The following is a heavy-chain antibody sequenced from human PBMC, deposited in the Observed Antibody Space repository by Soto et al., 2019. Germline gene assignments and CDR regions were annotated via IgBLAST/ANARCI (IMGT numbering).Heavy chain of an antibody. CDR2: IRGSGGST. V-gene: IGHV3-23*01. CDR3: AKGSKVAVAGHNYYGMDG. D-gene: IGHD6-19*01. CDR1: GFTFSSYA. J-gene: IGHJ6*02. Sequence: PGGSLRLSCAASGFTFSSYAMSWVRQAPGKGLEWVSAIRGSGGSTYYADSVKGRFTISRDNSKNTLYLQMNSLRAEDTAVYYCAKGSKVAVAGHNYYGMDGWGQGTTVTVSS.